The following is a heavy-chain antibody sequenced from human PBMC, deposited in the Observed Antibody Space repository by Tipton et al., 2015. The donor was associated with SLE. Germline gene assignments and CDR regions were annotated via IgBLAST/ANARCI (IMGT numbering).Heavy chain of an antibody. J-gene: IGHJ5*02. D-gene: IGHD1-26*01. CDR3: AAVGKTYWFDP. CDR2: IIPILGIA. CDR1: GGTFSSYT. Sequence: LVQSGAEVKVSCKASGGTFSSYTISWVRQAPGQGLEWMGRIIPILGIANYAQKFQGRVTITADKSTSTAYMELSSLRSEDTAVYYCAAVGKTYWFDPWGQGTLVTVSS. V-gene: IGHV1-69*02.